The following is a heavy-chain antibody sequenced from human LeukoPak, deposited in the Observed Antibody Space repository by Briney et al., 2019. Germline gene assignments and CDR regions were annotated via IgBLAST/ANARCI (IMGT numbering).Heavy chain of an antibody. CDR2: ISSSSSYI. Sequence: GGSLRLSCAASGFTFSSYSMNWVRQAPGKGLEWVSSISSSSSYIYYADSVKGRFTISRDNAKNSLYLQMNGLRAEDTAVYYCASGLYCSSTSCRVQHWGQGTLVTVSS. D-gene: IGHD2-2*01. J-gene: IGHJ1*01. V-gene: IGHV3-21*01. CDR3: ASGLYCSSTSCRVQH. CDR1: GFTFSSYS.